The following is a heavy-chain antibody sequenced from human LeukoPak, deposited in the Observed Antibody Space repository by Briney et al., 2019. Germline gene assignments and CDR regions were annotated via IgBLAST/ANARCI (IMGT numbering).Heavy chain of an antibody. CDR2: ISGSSSTI. D-gene: IGHD3-22*01. Sequence: GGSLRLSCAASGFTFSDYNMNWVRQAPGKGLEWVSYISGSSSTIYYADSVKGRFTISRDNAKNTLYLQMNSLRAEDTAVYYCARDSLRFVDSSGYILEDYWGQGTLVTVSS. CDR3: ARDSLRFVDSSGYILEDY. J-gene: IGHJ4*02. V-gene: IGHV3-48*04. CDR1: GFTFSDYN.